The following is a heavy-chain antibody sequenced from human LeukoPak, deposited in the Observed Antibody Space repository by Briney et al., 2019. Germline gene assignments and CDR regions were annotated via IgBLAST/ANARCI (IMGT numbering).Heavy chain of an antibody. J-gene: IGHJ4*02. Sequence: PSETLSLTCAVSGYFINNGYYWGWLRQPPGKGPVWIGSISHSGTTYYNPSLKSRVTMSGDTAKNQFSLRLSSVTAADTAVYYCARGYCTGTGCYANYWGQGTLVTVSS. CDR3: ARGYCTGTGCYANY. CDR1: GYFINNGYY. D-gene: IGHD2-2*01. V-gene: IGHV4-38-2*01. CDR2: ISHSGTT.